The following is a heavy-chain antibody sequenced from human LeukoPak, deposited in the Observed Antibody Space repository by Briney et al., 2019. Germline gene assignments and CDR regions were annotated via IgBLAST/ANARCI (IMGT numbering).Heavy chain of an antibody. CDR2: IKQDGSEK. Sequence: GGSLRLSCAASGFTFSSYWMSWVRQAPGKGLEWVANIKQDGSEKYYVDSVKGRFTISRDNAKNSLYLQMNSLRAEDTAVYYCARDAPYYYDSSGYSHYWGQGTLVTVSS. J-gene: IGHJ4*02. CDR3: ARDAPYYYDSSGYSHY. CDR1: GFTFSSYW. D-gene: IGHD3-22*01. V-gene: IGHV3-7*01.